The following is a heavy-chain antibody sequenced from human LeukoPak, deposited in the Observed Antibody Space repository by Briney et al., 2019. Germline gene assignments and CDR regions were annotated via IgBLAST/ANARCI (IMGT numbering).Heavy chain of an antibody. J-gene: IGHJ4*02. CDR3: ARGLVGSGSYSFDY. D-gene: IGHD3-10*01. CDR1: GYTFISYY. V-gene: IGHV1-18*04. Sequence: ASVKVSCKASGYTFISYYVYWVRQAPGQGLEWMGWISAYNGNTNYAQKLQGRVTMTPDTSTSTAYMELRSLRSDDTAVYYCARGLVGSGSYSFDYWGQGTLVTVSS. CDR2: ISAYNGNT.